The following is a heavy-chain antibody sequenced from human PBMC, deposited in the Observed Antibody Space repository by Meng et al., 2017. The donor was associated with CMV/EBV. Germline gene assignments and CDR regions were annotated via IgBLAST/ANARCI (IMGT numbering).Heavy chain of an antibody. CDR3: TVKITFGGVIPAR. Sequence: VSGITFSNNGMSWVRQAQGKGLEWVSTISGSGDTTYYVDSVKGRFTISRDNSRNTLYLQMNSLRAEDTAVYYCTVKITFGGVIPARWGQGTLVTVSS. V-gene: IGHV3-23*01. CDR1: GITFSNNG. CDR2: ISGSGDTT. D-gene: IGHD3-16*02. J-gene: IGHJ4*02.